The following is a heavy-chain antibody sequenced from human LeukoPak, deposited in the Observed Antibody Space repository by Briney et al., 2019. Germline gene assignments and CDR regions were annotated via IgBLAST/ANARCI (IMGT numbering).Heavy chain of an antibody. Sequence: GASVKVSCKASGGTFSSYAISWVRQAPGQGLEWMGRIIPILGIANYAQKFQGRVTITADKSTSTAYMELSSLRSEDTAVYYCARVDPGIAVAGYWYFDLWGRGTLVTVSS. CDR3: ARVDPGIAVAGYWYFDL. CDR1: GGTFSSYA. D-gene: IGHD6-19*01. J-gene: IGHJ2*01. CDR2: IIPILGIA. V-gene: IGHV1-69*04.